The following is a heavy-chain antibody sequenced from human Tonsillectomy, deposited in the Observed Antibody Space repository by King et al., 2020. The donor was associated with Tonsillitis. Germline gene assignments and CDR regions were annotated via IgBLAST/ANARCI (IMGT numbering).Heavy chain of an antibody. V-gene: IGHV3-21*01. CDR2: ISSSSSYI. J-gene: IGHJ4*02. Sequence: VQLVESGGGLVKPGGSLRLSCAASGFTFSSYSMNWVRQAPGKGLEWVSSISSSSSYIYYADAVKGRFTISRDNAKNPLYLQMNSLRAEDTAVYYCARDLSGDEGFDYWGQGTLVTVSS. CDR1: GFTFSSYS. CDR3: ARDLSGDEGFDY. D-gene: IGHD7-27*01.